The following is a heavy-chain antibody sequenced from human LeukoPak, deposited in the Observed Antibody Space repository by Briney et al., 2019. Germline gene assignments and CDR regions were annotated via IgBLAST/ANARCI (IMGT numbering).Heavy chain of an antibody. CDR2: IYSGGNT. CDR3: ARDTYGDFGGH. D-gene: IGHD4-17*01. J-gene: IGHJ4*02. Sequence: PGGSLRLSCKASGFTVSSYCMSWVRQAPGKGLEWVALIYSGGNTDYADSVKGRFTISRDDSKNTLYIQMNSLRAEDTAVYYCARDTYGDFGGHWGQGTLVTVSS. V-gene: IGHV3-53*01. CDR1: GFTVSSYC.